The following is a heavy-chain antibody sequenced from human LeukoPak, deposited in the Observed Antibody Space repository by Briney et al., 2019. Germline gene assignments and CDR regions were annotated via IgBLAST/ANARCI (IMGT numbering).Heavy chain of an antibody. J-gene: IGHJ6*03. CDR1: GGSFSGYY. Sequence: PSETLSLTXAVYGGSFSGYYWSWIRQPPGKGLEWIAEINHSGNTNYNPSLKSRVTISVDTSKNQFSLKLSSVTAADTAVYYCARGKAYCSSTNCSRDYYYYYYMDVWGKGTTVTVSS. CDR3: ARGKAYCSSTNCSRDYYYYYYMDV. V-gene: IGHV4-34*01. D-gene: IGHD2-2*01. CDR2: INHSGNT.